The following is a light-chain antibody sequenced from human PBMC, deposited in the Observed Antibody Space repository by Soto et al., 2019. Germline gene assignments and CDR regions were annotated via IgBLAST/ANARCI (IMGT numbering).Light chain of an antibody. CDR2: DAS. V-gene: IGKV3D-20*01. CDR3: QQYGSSPYT. CDR1: QSVSSSY. J-gene: IGKJ2*01. Sequence: EIVLTQSPATLSLSPGERATLSCGASQSVSSSYLVWYQQKPGLAPRLLIYDASSRATGIPDRFSGSGSGTDFTLTISRLEPEDFAVYYCQQYGSSPYTFGQGTQLAIK.